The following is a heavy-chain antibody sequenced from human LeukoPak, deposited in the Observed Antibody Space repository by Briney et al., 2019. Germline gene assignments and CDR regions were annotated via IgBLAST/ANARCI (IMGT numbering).Heavy chain of an antibody. Sequence: GGSLRLSCAASGFTFDDYAMHWFRQAPGKGLEWVSGISWNSGSIGCADSVKGRFTISRDNAKNSLYLQMNSLRAEDTALYYCAKDASWILNDAFDIWGQGTMVTVSS. CDR2: ISWNSGSI. J-gene: IGHJ3*02. V-gene: IGHV3-9*01. CDR1: GFTFDDYA. D-gene: IGHD5-12*01. CDR3: AKDASWILNDAFDI.